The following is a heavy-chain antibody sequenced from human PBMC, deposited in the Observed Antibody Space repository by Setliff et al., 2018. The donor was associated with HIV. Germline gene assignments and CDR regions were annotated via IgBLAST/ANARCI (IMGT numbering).Heavy chain of an antibody. J-gene: IGHJ4*02. Sequence: SETLSLTCNISGVSIPTNYWNWIRQPAGKGLEWIGRIYTTGGTNYNPALKSRVTMSIDTSRSQISLKLNSVTAADTATYYCARSNPGITAGLLAYWGPGTLVTVSS. CDR1: GVSIPTNY. V-gene: IGHV4-4*07. CDR3: ARSNPGITAGLLAY. D-gene: IGHD6-13*01. CDR2: IYTTGGT.